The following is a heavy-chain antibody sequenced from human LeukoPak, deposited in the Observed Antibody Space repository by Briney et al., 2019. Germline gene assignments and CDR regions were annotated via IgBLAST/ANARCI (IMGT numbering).Heavy chain of an antibody. V-gene: IGHV3-23*01. CDR2: ISGSGGST. J-gene: IGHJ4*02. CDR1: GFTFSSYG. CDR3: AKASGSYFDY. D-gene: IGHD1-26*01. Sequence: PGGSLRLSCAASGFTFSSYGMHWVRQAPGKGLEWVSAISGSGGSTYYADSVKGRFTISRDNSKNTLYLQMNSLRAEDTAVYYCAKASGSYFDYWGQGTLVTVSS.